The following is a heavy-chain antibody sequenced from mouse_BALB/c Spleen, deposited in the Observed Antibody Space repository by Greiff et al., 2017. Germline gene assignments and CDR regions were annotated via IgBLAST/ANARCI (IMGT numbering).Heavy chain of an antibody. J-gene: IGHJ1*01. Sequence: QVQLQQSGAELVRPGVSVKISCKGSGYTFTDYAMHWVKQSHAKSLEWIGVISTYYGDASYNQKFKGKATMTVDKSSSTAYMELARLTSEDSAIYYCARSNGDRYWYFDVWGAGTTVTVSS. CDR3: ARSNGDRYWYFDV. CDR2: ISTYYGDA. D-gene: IGHD4-1*02. V-gene: IGHV1S137*01. CDR1: GYTFTDYA.